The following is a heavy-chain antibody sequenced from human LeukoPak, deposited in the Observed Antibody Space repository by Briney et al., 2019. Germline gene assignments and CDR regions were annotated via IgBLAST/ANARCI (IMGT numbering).Heavy chain of an antibody. CDR3: AKTFYDYVWGSGFDY. CDR2: ISYDGSNK. D-gene: IGHD3-16*01. Sequence: SCKASGYTFTDYYMHWVRQAPGKGLEWVAVISYDGSNKYYADSVKGRFTISRDNSKNTLYLQMNSLRAEDTAVYYCAKTFYDYVWGSGFDYWGQGTLVTVSS. J-gene: IGHJ4*02. CDR1: GYTFTDYY. V-gene: IGHV3-30*18.